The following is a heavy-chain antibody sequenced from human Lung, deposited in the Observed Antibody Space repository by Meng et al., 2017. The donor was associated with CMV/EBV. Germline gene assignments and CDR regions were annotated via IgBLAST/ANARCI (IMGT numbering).Heavy chain of an antibody. D-gene: IGHD3-10*01. J-gene: IGHJ1*01. CDR1: GDSITNHNW. V-gene: IGHV4-4*02. CDR3: LRRSGGSV. Sequence: QVPLREAGPALVQPSETLSLTCAVSGDSITNHNWWAWVRQPPGKGLEWIGEIPHRGSSAYNPSLKSRVSMSIDKSKNQFSLKLTSVTAADTAVYHCLRRSGGSVWGQGTLVTVSS. CDR2: IPHRGSS.